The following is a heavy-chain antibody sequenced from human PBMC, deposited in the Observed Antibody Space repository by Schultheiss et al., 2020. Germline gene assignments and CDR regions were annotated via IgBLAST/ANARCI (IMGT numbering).Heavy chain of an antibody. CDR3: ARDYGGRTYYFDY. D-gene: IGHD4-23*01. CDR1: GGSFSGYY. CDR2: IYYSGST. V-gene: IGHV4-31*11. Sequence: SQTLSLTCAVYGGSFSGYYWSWIRQHPGKGLEWIGYIYYSGSTYYNPSLKSRVTISVDKSKNQFSLKLSSVTAADTAVYYCARDYGGRTYYFDYWGQGTLVTVSS. J-gene: IGHJ4*02.